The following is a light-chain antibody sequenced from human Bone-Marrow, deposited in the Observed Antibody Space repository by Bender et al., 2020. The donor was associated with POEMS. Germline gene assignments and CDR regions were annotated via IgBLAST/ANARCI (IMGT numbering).Light chain of an antibody. Sequence: QSALTQPASVSGSPGQSITFSCTGASSDIGRHKLVSWYQQHPGKAPKLIIHEGDKRPSGVSNRFSGSKSGNTASLTISGLQAEDEADYYCCSYAGNRNVFGTGTKVTVL. J-gene: IGLJ1*01. CDR1: SSDIGRHKL. CDR3: CSYAGNRNV. V-gene: IGLV2-23*03. CDR2: EGD.